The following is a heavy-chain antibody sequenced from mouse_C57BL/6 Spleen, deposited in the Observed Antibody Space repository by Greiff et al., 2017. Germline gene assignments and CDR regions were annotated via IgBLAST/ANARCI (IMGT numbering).Heavy chain of an antibody. J-gene: IGHJ4*01. D-gene: IGHD3-2*02. CDR3: AKVSSGPGAMDY. CDR1: GFSLTSYG. CDR2: IWRGGST. Sequence: QVKLQQSGPGLVQPSQSLSITCTVSGFSLTSYGVHWVRQSPGKGLEWLGVIWRGGSTDYNAAFLSRLSITKDNSKSQVFFKMNSLQADDTAIDYGAKVSSGPGAMDYWGQGTSVT. V-gene: IGHV2-5*01.